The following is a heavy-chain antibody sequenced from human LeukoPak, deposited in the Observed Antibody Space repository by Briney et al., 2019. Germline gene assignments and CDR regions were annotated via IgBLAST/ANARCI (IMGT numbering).Heavy chain of an antibody. CDR2: IWYDGSNK. CDR3: AREGGQLWSPYYYYGMGV. J-gene: IGHJ6*04. CDR1: GFTFSSYG. V-gene: IGHV3-33*01. Sequence: GGSLRLSCAASGFTFSSYGMHWVRQAPGKGLEWVAVIWYDGSNKYYADSVKGRFTISRDNSKNTLYLQMNSLRAEDTAVYYCAREGGQLWSPYYYYGMGVWGKGTTVTVSS. D-gene: IGHD5-18*01.